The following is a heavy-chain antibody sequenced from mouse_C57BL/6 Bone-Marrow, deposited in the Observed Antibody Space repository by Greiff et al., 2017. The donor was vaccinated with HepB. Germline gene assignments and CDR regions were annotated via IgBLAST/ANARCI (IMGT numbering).Heavy chain of an antibody. V-gene: IGHV1-55*01. D-gene: IGHD2-1*01. CDR1: GYAFSSYW. CDR3: AGGSYYGNYAYFDY. CDR2: IYPGSGST. J-gene: IGHJ2*01. Sequence: QVQLKESGAELVKPGASVKISCKASGYAFSSYWMNWVKQRPGQGLEWIGDIYPGSGSTNYNEKFKSKATLTVDTSSSTAYMQLSSLTSEDSAVYYCAGGSYYGNYAYFDYWGQGTTLTVSS.